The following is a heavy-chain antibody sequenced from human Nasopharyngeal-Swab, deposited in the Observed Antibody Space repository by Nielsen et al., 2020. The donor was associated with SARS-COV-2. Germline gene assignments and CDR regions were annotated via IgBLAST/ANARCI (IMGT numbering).Heavy chain of an antibody. CDR2: IIPIFGTA. J-gene: IGHJ5*02. D-gene: IGHD6-13*01. Sequence: SVKVSCKASGGTFSSYAISWVRQAPGQGLEWMGGIIPIFGTANYAQKFQGRVTITADESTSTAYMELSSLRSEDTAVYYCARDGSSWYRGWFDPWAREPWSPSPQ. CDR1: GGTFSSYA. V-gene: IGHV1-69*13. CDR3: ARDGSSWYRGWFDP.